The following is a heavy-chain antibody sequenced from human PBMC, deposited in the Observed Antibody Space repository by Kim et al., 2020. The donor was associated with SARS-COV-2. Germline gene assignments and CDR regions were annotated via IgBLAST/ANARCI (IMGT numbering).Heavy chain of an antibody. J-gene: IGHJ5*02. D-gene: IGHD6-13*01. Sequence: SLKSRVTISVDTSKNQFSLKLSSVTAADTAVYYCAREVRGSSSWPSPFDPWGQGTLVTVSS. V-gene: IGHV4-59*01. CDR3: AREVRGSSSWPSPFDP.